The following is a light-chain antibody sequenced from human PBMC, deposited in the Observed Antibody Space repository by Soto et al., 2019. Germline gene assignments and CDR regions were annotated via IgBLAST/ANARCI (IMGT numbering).Light chain of an antibody. Sequence: QAVVTQEPSFSVSPGGKVTLTFGLTSGSVSTTYYPSCYQQTPGQAPRTLIYSTNIRSSGVPDRFSGSILGNKAALAITGAQADDESDYHCMLYMGGGLVVFGGGTKLTVL. CDR2: STN. V-gene: IGLV8-61*01. J-gene: IGLJ2*01. CDR3: MLYMGGGLVV. CDR1: SGSVSTTYY.